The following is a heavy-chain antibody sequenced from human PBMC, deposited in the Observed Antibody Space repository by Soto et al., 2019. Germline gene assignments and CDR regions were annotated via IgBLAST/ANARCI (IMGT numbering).Heavy chain of an antibody. CDR3: AKRVGSHYYDF. D-gene: IGHD3-3*01. CDR1: GSTFSSFA. J-gene: IGHJ4*02. Sequence: GGSLRLSCAASGSTFSSFAMTWVRQAPGGGLEWVSSISDSGGRIYYLDSVKGRFTVSRDNSKSTPYLQMSSLRAEDTAVYYCAKRVGSHYYDFRGQGVLVTVSS. CDR2: ISDSGGRI. V-gene: IGHV3-23*01.